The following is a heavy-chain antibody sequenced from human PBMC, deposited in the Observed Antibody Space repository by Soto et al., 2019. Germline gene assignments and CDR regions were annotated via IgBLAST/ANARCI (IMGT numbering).Heavy chain of an antibody. Sequence: EVQLLESGGGLVQPGGSLRLSCGGSGFTFSKYDMTWVRQAPGKGLVWVSCMSGSGTGPNCADSVKGRFTISRDNSKNTLYLQMNSLRAEDTAVYYCAKGTVGAYYYDSSAHWGQGTLVTVSS. D-gene: IGHD3-22*01. CDR1: GFTFSKYD. J-gene: IGHJ4*02. CDR2: MSGSGTGP. V-gene: IGHV3-23*01. CDR3: AKGTVGAYYYDSSAH.